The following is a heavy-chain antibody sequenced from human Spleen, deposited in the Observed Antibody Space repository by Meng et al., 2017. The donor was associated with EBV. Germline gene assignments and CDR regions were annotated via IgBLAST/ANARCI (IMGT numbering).Heavy chain of an antibody. J-gene: IGHJ4*02. CDR1: GFSLVTHDLC. CDR2: IYWDGNK. V-gene: IGHV2-5*02. Sequence: TLTASTPSLCNPPHTLTLTCTFAGFSLVTHDLCVGWVRQHPGKALEGLALIYWDGNKHYRPSLRTRLTITKDTSKNQVVLSMTNVDPVDTATYFCAHRAGYSYGFSYFDSWGQGTLVTVSS. D-gene: IGHD5-18*01. CDR3: AHRAGYSYGFSYFDS.